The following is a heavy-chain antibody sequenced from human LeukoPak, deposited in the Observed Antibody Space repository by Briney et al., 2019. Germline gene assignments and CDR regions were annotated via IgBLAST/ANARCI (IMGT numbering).Heavy chain of an antibody. CDR2: INPSGGST. V-gene: IGHV1-46*03. CDR1: GYTFTSYG. CDR3: ATTVVSSSWYWDYYYYMDV. Sequence: ASVKVSCKASGYTFTSYGISWVRQAPGQGLEWMGIINPSGGSTSYAQKFQGRVTMTRDTSTSTVYMELSSLRSEDTAVYYCATTVVSSSWYWDYYYYMDVWGKGTTVTVSS. D-gene: IGHD6-13*01. J-gene: IGHJ6*03.